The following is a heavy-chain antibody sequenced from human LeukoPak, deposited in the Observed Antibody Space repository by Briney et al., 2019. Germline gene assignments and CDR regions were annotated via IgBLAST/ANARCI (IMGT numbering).Heavy chain of an antibody. CDR3: AKDSSLLWFGEFPNLFDY. CDR1: GFTFSSYG. D-gene: IGHD3-10*01. V-gene: IGHV3-23*01. J-gene: IGHJ4*02. CDR2: ISGSGGST. Sequence: GGTLRLSCAASGFTFSSYGMSWVRQAPGKGLEWVSAISGSGGSTYYADSVKGRFTISRDNSKNTLYLQMNSLRAEDTAVYCCAKDSSLLWFGEFPNLFDYWGQGTLVTVSS.